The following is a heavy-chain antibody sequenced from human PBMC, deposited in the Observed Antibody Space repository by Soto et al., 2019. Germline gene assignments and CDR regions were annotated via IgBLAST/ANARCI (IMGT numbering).Heavy chain of an antibody. V-gene: IGHV3-30-3*01. D-gene: IGHD3-10*01. CDR1: GFTFSSYA. CDR3: AKDLNPYGSGTYTNAFDL. Sequence: GGSLRLSCAASGFTFSSYAMHWVRQAPGKGLEWVAAISNDGSNKHYADSVKGRFIISRDNSKNTLYLQVNSLRAEDTAVYYCAKDLNPYGSGTYTNAFDLWGQGTMVTVSS. CDR2: ISNDGSNK. J-gene: IGHJ3*01.